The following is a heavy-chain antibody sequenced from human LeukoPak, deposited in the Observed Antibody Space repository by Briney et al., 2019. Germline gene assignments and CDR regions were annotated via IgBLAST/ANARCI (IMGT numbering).Heavy chain of an antibody. D-gene: IGHD2-15*01. J-gene: IGHJ4*02. CDR2: ISGSGGST. V-gene: IGHV3-23*01. CDR1: GLTFSSYA. CDR3: AKDGGWDIVVVVAAFN. Sequence: GGSLRLSCAASGLTFSSYAMSWVRQAPGKGLEWVSAISGSGGSTYYADSVKGRFTISRDNSKNTLYLQMNSLRAEGTAVYYCAKDGGWDIVVVVAAFNWGQGTLVTVSS.